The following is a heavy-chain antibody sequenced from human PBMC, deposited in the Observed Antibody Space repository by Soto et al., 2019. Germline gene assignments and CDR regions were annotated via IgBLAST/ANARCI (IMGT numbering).Heavy chain of an antibody. CDR1: GGSIGSSTYY. J-gene: IGHJ5*02. Sequence: QLRLQESGPGLVKPSETLSLTCTVSGGSIGSSTYYWGWIRQPPGKGLEWIGSMYSSGNTYYNPPLKSRVTVSVDTSKNHFSLKLSSVTAADTAVYYCARQPYDSRGYCYGTWGQGTLVTVSS. V-gene: IGHV4-39*01. CDR3: ARQPYDSRGYCYGT. D-gene: IGHD3-22*01. CDR2: MYSSGNT.